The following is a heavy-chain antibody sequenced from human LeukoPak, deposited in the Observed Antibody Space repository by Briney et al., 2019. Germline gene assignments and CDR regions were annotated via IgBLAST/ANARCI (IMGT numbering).Heavy chain of an antibody. CDR1: GFTFSNAW. CDR3: TTVGSAWNFDY. D-gene: IGHD6-25*01. V-gene: IGHV3-15*01. J-gene: IGHJ4*02. Sequence: GGSLRLSCAASGFTFSNAWMTWVRQAPGKGLEWVARVKSKRDGGTIDYAAPVKGRFTISRDVSKDTLYLQMNSLEIEDAAVYYCTTVGSAWNFDYWGQGTLVTVSS. CDR2: VKSKRDGGTI.